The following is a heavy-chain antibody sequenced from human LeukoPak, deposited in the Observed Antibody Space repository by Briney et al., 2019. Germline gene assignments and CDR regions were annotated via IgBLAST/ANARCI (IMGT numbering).Heavy chain of an antibody. CDR2: IYYTGST. Sequence: SETLSLTCTVSGGSVSDYYWSWIRQSPGKGLEWIGYIYYTGSTSYNPSLRSRVTMSADTSKNQFSLKLSSVTAADTAVYYCARKDYFDYWGQGTLVTVSS. V-gene: IGHV4-59*08. CDR1: GGSVSDYY. J-gene: IGHJ4*02. CDR3: ARKDYFDY.